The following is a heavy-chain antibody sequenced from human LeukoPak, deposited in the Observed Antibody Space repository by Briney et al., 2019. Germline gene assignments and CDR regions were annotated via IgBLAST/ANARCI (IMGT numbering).Heavy chain of an antibody. V-gene: IGHV3-21*01. J-gene: IGHJ6*02. Sequence: GGSVRLLCAFSGFLFSSYSMNWVRQAPGKALVWVLSIRSRSSYIFYADSVKGRLPISRDNAKNSLYLQMNSLRAEDTAVYYCARDPGAYGDYVFRYFYYCGMDVWGQGTTVTVSS. CDR3: ARDPGAYGDYVFRYFYYCGMDV. D-gene: IGHD4-17*01. CDR2: IRSRSSYI. CDR1: GFLFSSYS.